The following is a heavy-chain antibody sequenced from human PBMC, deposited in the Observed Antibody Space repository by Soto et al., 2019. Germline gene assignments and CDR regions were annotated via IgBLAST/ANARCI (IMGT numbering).Heavy chain of an antibody. CDR3: ARQQRQDWLLSEYYYYYYMDV. J-gene: IGHJ6*03. Sequence: PGESLKISCKGSGYSFTSYWIGWVRQMPGKGLEWMGIIYPGDSGTRYSPSFQGQVTISADKSISTAYLQWSSLKASDTAMYYCARQQRQDWLLSEYYYYYYMDVWGKGTTVTVSS. CDR2: IYPGDSGT. V-gene: IGHV5-51*01. D-gene: IGHD3-9*01. CDR1: GYSFTSYW.